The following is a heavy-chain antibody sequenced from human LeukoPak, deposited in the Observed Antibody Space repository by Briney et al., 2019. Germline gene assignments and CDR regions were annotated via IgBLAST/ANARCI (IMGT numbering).Heavy chain of an antibody. CDR1: GDSIRSFY. Sequence: PSETLSLTCSVSGDSIRSFYWSWIRQPPEQGLECIGYIYHTGSTNYNPSLKSRVTMSVDTSKNQFSLKLTSVTAADTAVYYCARLRTDYGDSFFFDYWGQGIQVAVSS. V-gene: IGHV4-59*01. D-gene: IGHD4-17*01. J-gene: IGHJ4*02. CDR3: ARLRTDYGDSFFFDY. CDR2: IYHTGST.